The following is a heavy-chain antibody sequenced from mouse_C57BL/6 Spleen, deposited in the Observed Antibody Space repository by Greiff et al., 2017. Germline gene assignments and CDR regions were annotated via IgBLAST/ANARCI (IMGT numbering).Heavy chain of an antibody. Sequence: QVQLQQSGPGLVQPSQSLSITCTVSGFSLTSYGVHWVRQSPGKGLEWLGVIWSGGSTDYNAAFISRLSISKDNSKSQVFFKMNSLQADDTAIYYCARLGNCYAMDYWGQGTSVTVSS. D-gene: IGHD2-1*01. CDR2: IWSGGST. CDR1: GFSLTSYG. V-gene: IGHV2-2*01. CDR3: ARLGNCYAMDY. J-gene: IGHJ4*01.